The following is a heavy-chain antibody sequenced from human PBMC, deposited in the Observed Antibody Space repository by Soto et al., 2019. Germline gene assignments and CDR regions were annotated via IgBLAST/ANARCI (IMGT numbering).Heavy chain of an antibody. D-gene: IGHD6-19*01. CDR2: IYPGDSDT. CDR3: ARGGRNIAVADERVSFDP. Sequence: GESLKISCKGSGYSFTSYWIGWVRQMPGKGLEWMGIIYPGDSDTRYSPSFQGQVTISADKSIGTAYMQWSSLKASDTAMYYCARGGRNIAVADERVSFDPWGQGTLVTVSS. J-gene: IGHJ5*02. CDR1: GYSFTSYW. V-gene: IGHV5-51*01.